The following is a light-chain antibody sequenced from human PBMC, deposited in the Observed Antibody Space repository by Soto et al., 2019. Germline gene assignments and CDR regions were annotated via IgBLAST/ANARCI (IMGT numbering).Light chain of an antibody. CDR3: ENWDTNARV. V-gene: IGLV4-60*03. J-gene: IGLJ3*02. CDR1: SGHSSYI. Sequence: QSVLTQSSSASASLGSSVTLTCTLSSGHSSYIIAWHQQQPGKAPRYLMMVEGSGGYQKGSGVPVLFSGSSSGADRYLTISSLQSEDEADYYCENWDTNARVFGGGTKLTVL. CDR2: VEGSGGY.